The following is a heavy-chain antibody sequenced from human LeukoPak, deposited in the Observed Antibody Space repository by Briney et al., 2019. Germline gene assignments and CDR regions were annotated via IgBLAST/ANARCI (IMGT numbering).Heavy chain of an antibody. Sequence: GGSLRLSCAASGFTFTNYGMHWVRQAPGKGLEWVAVIWYDGSIKYYADSVKGRFTISRDNSKNTLYLQMNSLRAEDTAVYYCAKLARIAAANWFDPWGQGTLVTVSS. D-gene: IGHD6-13*01. V-gene: IGHV3-33*06. J-gene: IGHJ5*02. CDR3: AKLARIAAANWFDP. CDR2: IWYDGSIK. CDR1: GFTFTNYG.